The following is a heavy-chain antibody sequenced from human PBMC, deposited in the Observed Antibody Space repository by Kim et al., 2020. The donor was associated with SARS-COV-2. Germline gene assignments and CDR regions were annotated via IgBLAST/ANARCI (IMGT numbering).Heavy chain of an antibody. CDR2: ISWNSGSI. CDR3: AKDNGPNISVAGYDS. J-gene: IGHJ5*01. CDR1: GFTFDDYA. Sequence: GGSLRLSCAAAGFTFDDYAIHLVRQAPGKGLEWVSGISWNSGSIGYADSVKGRFTISRDNAKNSLYLQRNSLRAEDTALYYCAKDNGPNISVAGYDSWGQGTLVTVSS. V-gene: IGHV3-9*01. D-gene: IGHD6-19*01.